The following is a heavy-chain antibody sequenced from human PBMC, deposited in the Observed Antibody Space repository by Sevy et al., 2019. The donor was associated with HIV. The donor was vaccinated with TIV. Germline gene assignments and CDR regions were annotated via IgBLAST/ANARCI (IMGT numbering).Heavy chain of an antibody. J-gene: IGHJ4*02. Sequence: QLGGSLRLSCAASGFTFSSDAMSWVRQAPGKGLEWVSTITGGGGGTTYYADSVRGRFTISRDDSKNTLYPQMNSLRAEDTAIYYCARNGLGFLDYWGQGTLVTVSS. CDR2: ITGGGGGTT. V-gene: IGHV3-23*01. CDR1: GFTFSSDA. CDR3: ARNGLGFLDY. D-gene: IGHD1-1*01.